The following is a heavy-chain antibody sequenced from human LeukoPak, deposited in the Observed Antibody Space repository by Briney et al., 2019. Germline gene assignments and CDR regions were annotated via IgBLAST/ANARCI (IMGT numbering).Heavy chain of an antibody. CDR2: FYYGGST. D-gene: IGHD5-18*01. CDR3: ARGGIQLPDN. CDR1: GGSVTSRSYY. Sequence: ASETLSLTCTVSGGSVTSRSYYWGWIRQPPGKGLEWIGTFYYGGSTYPNPPLKSRLTISVDTSKHHFSLILTSVTAADTAVYYCARGGIQLPDNWGQGTLVTVSS. V-gene: IGHV4-39*02. J-gene: IGHJ4*02.